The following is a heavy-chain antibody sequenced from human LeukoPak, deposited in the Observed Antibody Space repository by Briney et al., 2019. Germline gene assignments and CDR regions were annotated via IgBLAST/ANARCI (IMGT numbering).Heavy chain of an antibody. V-gene: IGHV3-23*01. J-gene: IGHJ4*02. CDR2: ISGSGGST. D-gene: IGHD3-3*01. CDR3: AKGGPFGVLTPYYFDY. Sequence: PGGSLRLSCAASGFTFSNYAMSWVRQAPGKGLEWVSTISGSGGSTYYADSVKGRFTISRDNSKNTLYLQMNSLRGEDTAVYYCAKGGPFGVLTPYYFDYWGQGTLVTVSS. CDR1: GFTFSNYA.